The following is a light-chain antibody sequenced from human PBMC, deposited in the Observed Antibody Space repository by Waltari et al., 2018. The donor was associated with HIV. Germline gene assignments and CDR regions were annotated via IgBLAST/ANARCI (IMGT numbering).Light chain of an antibody. CDR2: GNS. CDR1: SSNIGAGYD. CDR3: QSYDSSLSGGV. Sequence: QSVLTQPPSVSGVPGPRVTISCTGSSSNIGAGYDVHGYQQLPGTAPKLLIYGNSNRPSGVPDRFSGSKSGTSASLAITGLQAEDEADYYCQSYDSSLSGGVFGTGTKVTVL. J-gene: IGLJ1*01. V-gene: IGLV1-40*01.